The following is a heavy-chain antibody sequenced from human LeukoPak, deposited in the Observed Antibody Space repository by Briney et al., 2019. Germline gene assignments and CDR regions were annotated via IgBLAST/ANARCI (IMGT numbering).Heavy chain of an antibody. J-gene: IGHJ5*02. D-gene: IGHD3-3*01. CDR3: ARGLDSDYDFWSGEWWFDP. CDR2: ISSSSSYI. CDR1: GFTFSSYS. Sequence: GSLRLSCAASGFTFSSYSMNWVRQAPGKGLEWVSSISSSSSYIYYADSVKGRFTISRDNAKNSLYLQMNSLRAEDTAVYYCARGLDSDYDFWSGEWWFDPWGQETLVTVSS. V-gene: IGHV3-21*01.